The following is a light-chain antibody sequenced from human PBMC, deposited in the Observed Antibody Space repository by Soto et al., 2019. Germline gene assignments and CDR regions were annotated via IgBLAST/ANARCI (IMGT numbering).Light chain of an antibody. V-gene: IGKV3-15*01. CDR3: QQYTSWPPIT. J-gene: IGKJ5*01. CDR1: ESVSSN. Sequence: EILLTQSPATLSLSPGERSTLPCMESESVSSNLAWYQQRPGQAPRLVIYGASNRATGIPARFSGGGSGTEFTLTIRSLQSEDFAVYYCQQYTSWPPITFGPGTRLELK. CDR2: GAS.